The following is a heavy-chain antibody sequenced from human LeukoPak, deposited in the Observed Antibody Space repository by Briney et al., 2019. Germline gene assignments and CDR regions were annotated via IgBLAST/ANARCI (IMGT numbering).Heavy chain of an antibody. CDR2: IFYNGNT. D-gene: IGHD3-22*01. Sequence: SEILSLTCTVSGGSILDSTYYWAWIRQPPGKGLEWIATIFYNGNTHYNPSLKSRVTMSVDTVKNQFSLNLNSVTAADTAVYYCARQSSGYYYGWFDPWGQGTLVTVSS. CDR3: ARQSSGYYYGWFDP. CDR1: GGSILDSTYY. V-gene: IGHV4-39*01. J-gene: IGHJ5*02.